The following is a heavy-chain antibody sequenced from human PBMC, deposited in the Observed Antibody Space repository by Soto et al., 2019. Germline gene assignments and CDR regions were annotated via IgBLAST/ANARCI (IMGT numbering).Heavy chain of an antibody. CDR2: ISGSGFKK. D-gene: IGHD1-26*01. CDR1: GFIFENFG. CDR3: AKNQGVELVPLATVDWFDP. V-gene: IGHV3-23*01. Sequence: EVVLLESGGGLEQPGGSLRLSCAASGFIFENFGMSWVRQAPGKGLEWISSISGSGFKKYYADSVKGRFTISRHNSKSTVYLELNNLSAEDTAVYHCAKNQGVELVPLATVDWFDPWGQGSVVTVSS. J-gene: IGHJ5*02.